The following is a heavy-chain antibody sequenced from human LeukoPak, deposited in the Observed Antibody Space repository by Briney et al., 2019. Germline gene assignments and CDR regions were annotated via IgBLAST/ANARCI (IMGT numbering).Heavy chain of an antibody. Sequence: PGGSLRLSFAASGFPFSSYSMNWVRQAPGKGLEWVSSISSSSSYIYYADSVKGRFTISRDNAKNSLYLQMNSLRAEDTAVYYCARDRPGDGYSRFFDYWGQGTLVTVSS. J-gene: IGHJ4*02. CDR2: ISSSSSYI. CDR1: GFPFSSYS. V-gene: IGHV3-21*01. CDR3: ARDRPGDGYSRFFDY. D-gene: IGHD5-18*01.